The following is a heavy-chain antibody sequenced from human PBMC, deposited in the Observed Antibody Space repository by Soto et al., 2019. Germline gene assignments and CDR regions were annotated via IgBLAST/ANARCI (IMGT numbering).Heavy chain of an antibody. CDR2: INHSGST. V-gene: IGHV4-34*01. CDR3: ARSPRFLEWLIDY. D-gene: IGHD3-3*01. Sequence: SEALSLTCAGYGGFFSGYYWGWIRQPPGKGLEWIGEINHSGSTNYNPSLKSRVTISVDTSKNQFSLKLSSVTAADTAVYYCARSPRFLEWLIDYWGQGTLVTVSS. CDR1: GGFFSGYY. J-gene: IGHJ4*02.